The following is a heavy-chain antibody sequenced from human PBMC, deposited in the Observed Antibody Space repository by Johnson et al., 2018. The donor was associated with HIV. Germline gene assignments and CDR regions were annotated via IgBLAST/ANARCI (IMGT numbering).Heavy chain of an antibody. CDR2: IYSGSNT. CDR3: ARDSVDHGDYRGAFDI. D-gene: IGHD4-17*01. J-gene: IGHJ3*02. V-gene: IGHV3-66*01. Sequence: VQLVESGGVVVQPGGSLRLSCAASGFTFDDYAMHWVRQAPGKGLEWVSVIYSGSNTYHADSVKGRFTISRDNSKNTLYLQMNSLRADDTAVYYCARDSVDHGDYRGAFDIWGQGTMVTVSS. CDR1: GFTFDDYA.